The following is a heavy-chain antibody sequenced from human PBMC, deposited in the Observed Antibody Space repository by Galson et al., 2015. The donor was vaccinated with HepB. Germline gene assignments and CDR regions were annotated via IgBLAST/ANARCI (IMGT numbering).Heavy chain of an antibody. CDR1: GFTFSSYS. CDR3: ARAYCSSTSCEDYYYYYYGMDV. D-gene: IGHD2-2*01. V-gene: IGHV3-21*01. Sequence: SLRLSCAASGFTFSSYSMNWVRQAPGKGLEWVSSISSSSSYIYYADSVKGRFTISRDNAKNSLYLQMNSLRAEDTAVYYCARAYCSSTSCEDYYYYYYGMDVWGQGTTVTVSS. J-gene: IGHJ6*02. CDR2: ISSSSSYI.